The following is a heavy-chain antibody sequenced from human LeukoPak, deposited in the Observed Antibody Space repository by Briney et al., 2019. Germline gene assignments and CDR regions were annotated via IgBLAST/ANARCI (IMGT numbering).Heavy chain of an antibody. CDR1: GFTFSGNG. CDR3: AKMQGYFDY. Sequence: GGSLRLSCAASGFTFSGNGMSWVRQAPGKGPEWVSGVTGDGATTCYADSVKGRFTISRDNSKNTVYLQMNSLRAEDTAFYYCAKMQGYFDYWSQGTLVTVSA. CDR2: VTGDGATT. V-gene: IGHV3-23*01. J-gene: IGHJ4*02.